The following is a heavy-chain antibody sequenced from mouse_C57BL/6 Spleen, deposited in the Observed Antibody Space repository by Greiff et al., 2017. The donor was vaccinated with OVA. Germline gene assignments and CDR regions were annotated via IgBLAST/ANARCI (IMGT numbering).Heavy chain of an antibody. D-gene: IGHD1-1*01. CDR1: GFTFSNYW. CDR2: IRLKSDNYAT. V-gene: IGHV6-3*01. J-gene: IGHJ1*03. Sequence: EVKLEESGGGLVQPGGSMKLSCVASGFTFSNYWMNWVRQSPEKGLEWVAQIRLKSDNYATHYAESVKGRFTISRDDSKSSVYLQMNNLRAEDTGIYYCTPGSSFYWYFDVWGTGTTVTVSS. CDR3: TPGSSFYWYFDV.